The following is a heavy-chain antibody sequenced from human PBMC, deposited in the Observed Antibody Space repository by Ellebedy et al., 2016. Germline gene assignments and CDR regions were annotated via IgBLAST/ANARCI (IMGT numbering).Heavy chain of an antibody. CDR3: ARDMDIVVVVAGIMDV. J-gene: IGHJ6*03. CDR2: IWYDGSNK. V-gene: IGHV3-33*01. D-gene: IGHD2-15*01. CDR1: GFTFSSYG. Sequence: GESLKISCAASGFTFSSYGMHWVRQAPGKGLEWVAVIWYDGSNKYYADSVKGRFTISRDNSKNTLYLQMNSLRAEDTAVYYCARDMDIVVVVAGIMDVWGKGTTVTVSS.